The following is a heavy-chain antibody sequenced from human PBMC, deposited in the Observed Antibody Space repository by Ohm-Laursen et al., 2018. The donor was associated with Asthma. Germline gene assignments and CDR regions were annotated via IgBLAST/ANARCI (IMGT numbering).Heavy chain of an antibody. CDR3: ARVGYSSDWYRGGDGHYYYGMDV. CDR1: GFTFRSYA. D-gene: IGHD6-19*01. J-gene: IGHJ6*02. CDR2: ISYDGINK. V-gene: IGHV3-30-3*01. Sequence: RSLRLSCAASGFTFRSYAMHWVRQAPGKGLEWVAVISYDGINKYYADSVKGRFTISRDNSKNTLYLQMNSLRTEDTAVYYCARVGYSSDWYRGGDGHYYYGMDVWGQGTTVTVSS.